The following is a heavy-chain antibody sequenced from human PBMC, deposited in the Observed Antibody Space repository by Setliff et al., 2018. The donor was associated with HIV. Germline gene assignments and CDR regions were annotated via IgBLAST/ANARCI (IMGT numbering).Heavy chain of an antibody. V-gene: IGHV3-48*04. D-gene: IGHD2-8*01. CDR3: AKTANLIVLMVYALS. J-gene: IGHJ1*01. Sequence: GSLRLSCTTSGFTFGDYRMSWVRQAPGKGLEWVSYISRSGTIIYYADSVKGRFTISRDNAKNSLYLQMNSLRAEDTAIYYCAKTANLIVLMVYALSWGQGTLVTVSS. CDR2: ISRSGTII. CDR1: GFTFGDYR.